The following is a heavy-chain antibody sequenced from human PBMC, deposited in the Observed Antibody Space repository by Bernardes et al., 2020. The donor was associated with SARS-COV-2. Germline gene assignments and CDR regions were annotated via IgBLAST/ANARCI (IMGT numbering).Heavy chain of an antibody. CDR1: GFTFNNYA. CDR3: AKDQVSLHSGNYCDY. CDR2: ISGGGGST. D-gene: IGHD2-15*01. V-gene: IGHV3-23*01. J-gene: IGHJ4*02. Sequence: SLRLSCAASGFTFNNYAMTWVRQAPGKGLEWVSAISGGGGSTYYADSVKGHFTISRDNSKNTLYLQMNSLRAEDTAVYYCAKDQVSLHSGNYCDYWGQGTLVTVSS.